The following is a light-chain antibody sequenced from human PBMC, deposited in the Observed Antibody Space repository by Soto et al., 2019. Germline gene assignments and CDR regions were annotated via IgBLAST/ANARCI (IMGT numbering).Light chain of an antibody. J-gene: IGLJ1*01. CDR1: SFNIGAGYD. CDR2: DNN. Sequence: SSFNIGAGYDVHWYQHLPGAAPKLLIYDNNNRPSGVPDRLSGSKSGTSASLAITGLQAEDEAEYYCQSYDSGLSGYVFGTGTKVTVL. CDR3: QSYDSGLSGYV. V-gene: IGLV1-40*01.